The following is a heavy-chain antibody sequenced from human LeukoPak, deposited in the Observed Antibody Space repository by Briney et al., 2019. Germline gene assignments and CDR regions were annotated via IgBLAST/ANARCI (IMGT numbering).Heavy chain of an antibody. CDR2: IYNSGCA. Sequence: SETLSFTGTVSGVSSSCSSYYWRWIRQPPGKRLMWIGSIYNSGCAYYNPSLKSRVTISLDRSMNKFSLKLSSVTAADTAVYYCARRTTVLDYWGQGTLVTVSS. V-gene: IGHV4-39*01. CDR3: ARRTTVLDY. J-gene: IGHJ4*02. D-gene: IGHD4-11*01. CDR1: GVSSSCSSYY.